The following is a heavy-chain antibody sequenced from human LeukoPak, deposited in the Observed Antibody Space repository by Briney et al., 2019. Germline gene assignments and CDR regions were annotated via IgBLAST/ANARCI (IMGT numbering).Heavy chain of an antibody. J-gene: IGHJ4*02. D-gene: IGHD6-19*01. CDR3: ATKQWLAPPPDS. Sequence: GGSLRLSCAASGFNVSKYWMLWVRQAPGKGLESVSRINTDGTVTTYADSVKGRFTVSRDNADNTMFLQMNSVRDEDTAVYYCATKQWLAPPPDSWGQGTPVTVSS. CDR2: INTDGTVT. CDR1: GFNVSKYW. V-gene: IGHV3-74*01.